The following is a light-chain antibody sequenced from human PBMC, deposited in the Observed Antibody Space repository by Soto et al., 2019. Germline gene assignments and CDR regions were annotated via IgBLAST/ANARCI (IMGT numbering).Light chain of an antibody. J-gene: IGLJ2*01. Sequence: QAVVTQPASVSGSPGQSITLSCTGTSSDVGGYNYVSWYQQHPGKAPKLMIYEVSNRPSGVSNRFSGSKSGNTASLTISGLQAEDEADYYCSSYTSSNTVLFGEGTKVTVL. CDR1: SSDVGGYNY. CDR3: SSYTSSNTVL. CDR2: EVS. V-gene: IGLV2-14*01.